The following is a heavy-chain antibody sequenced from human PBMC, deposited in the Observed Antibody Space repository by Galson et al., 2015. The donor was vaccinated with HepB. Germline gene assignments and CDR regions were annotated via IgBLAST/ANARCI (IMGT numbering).Heavy chain of an antibody. J-gene: IGHJ6*02. CDR3: ARRVYDSYYFGMDV. CDR1: GITISGHS. CDR2: ITSSSAPK. V-gene: IGHV3-48*02. Sequence: FLRISCAASGITISGHSVNWVRQAPGKGLEWVSYITSSSAPKFYADSVKGRFTISRDNARGSVYLQMNSRRDGDTAVYYCARRVYDSYYFGMDVWGQGITVTVSS. D-gene: IGHD3-22*01.